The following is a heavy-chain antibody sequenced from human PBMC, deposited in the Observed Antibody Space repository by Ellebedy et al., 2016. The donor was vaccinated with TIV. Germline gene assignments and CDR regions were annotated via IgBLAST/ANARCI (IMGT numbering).Heavy chain of an antibody. CDR2: ITSSSSHI. J-gene: IGHJ6*03. Sequence: GESLKISXAASGFTFCSYNMNWVRQAPGKGLEWVSSITSSSSHIYYADSVRGRFTISRDNAKNSLYLQMNSLRAEDTAVYYCARDPYSGAYYSYYYYYMDVWGKGTTVIVSS. CDR1: GFTFCSYN. CDR3: ARDPYSGAYYSYYYYYMDV. D-gene: IGHD1-26*01. V-gene: IGHV3-21*01.